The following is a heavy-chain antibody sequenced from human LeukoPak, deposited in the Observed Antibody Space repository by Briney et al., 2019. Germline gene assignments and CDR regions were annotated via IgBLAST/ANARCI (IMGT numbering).Heavy chain of an antibody. CDR2: IYYSGST. Sequence: SETLSLTCTVSGGSISSYYWSWIRQPPGKGLEWIGYIYYSGSTNYNPSLKSRVTMSVDTSKNQFSLKLSSVTAADTAVYYCARDNFSPHSSSWNFDYWGQGTLVTVSS. CDR3: ARDNFSPHSSSWNFDY. J-gene: IGHJ4*02. D-gene: IGHD6-13*01. CDR1: GGSISSYY. V-gene: IGHV4-59*12.